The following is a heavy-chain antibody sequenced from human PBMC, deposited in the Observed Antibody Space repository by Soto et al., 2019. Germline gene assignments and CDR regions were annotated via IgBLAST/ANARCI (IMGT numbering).Heavy chain of an antibody. D-gene: IGHD3-10*01. V-gene: IGHV3-33*01. Sequence: QVQLVESGGGVVQSGRSLRLSCAASGFSFSSYGMHWVRQAPGKGLEWVAVIWYDGSNKYYADSVKGRFTISRDNSKNTLYLIRNSLRAEDTAVYYCARDGSGDRHSFDIWGQGTMVTVSS. CDR1: GFSFSSYG. CDR2: IWYDGSNK. J-gene: IGHJ3*02. CDR3: ARDGSGDRHSFDI.